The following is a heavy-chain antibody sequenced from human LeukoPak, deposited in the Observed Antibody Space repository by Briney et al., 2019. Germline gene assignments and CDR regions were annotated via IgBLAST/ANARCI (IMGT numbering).Heavy chain of an antibody. J-gene: IGHJ6*03. V-gene: IGHV3-53*01. CDR2: IYSGGST. D-gene: IGHD5-12*01. CDR1: GVTLTSNY. CDR3: ARDLVVATINPSYYMDV. Sequence: GGSLRLSCAASGVTLTSNYMRWVCQSPRKGLWWGSVIYSGGSTYYADFVKGRFTISRDNSKNMLYLQMNSLRAEDTAVYYCARDLVVATINPSYYMDVWGKGTTVTVSS.